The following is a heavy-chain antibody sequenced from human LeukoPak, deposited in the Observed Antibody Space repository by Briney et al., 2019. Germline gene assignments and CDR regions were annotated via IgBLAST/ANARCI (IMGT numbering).Heavy chain of an antibody. J-gene: IGHJ6*02. V-gene: IGHV4-34*01. CDR2: INHSGST. CDR3: ARQGERPIYYYYGMDV. D-gene: IGHD3-16*01. Sequence: PSETLSLTCAVYGGSFSGYYWSWIRQPPGKGLEWIGEINHSGSTNYNPSLKSRVTISVDTSKNQFSLKLSSVTAADTAVYYCARQGERPIYYYYGMDVWGQGTTVTVSS. CDR1: GGSFSGYY.